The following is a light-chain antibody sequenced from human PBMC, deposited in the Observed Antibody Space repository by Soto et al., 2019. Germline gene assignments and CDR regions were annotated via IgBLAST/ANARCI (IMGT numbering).Light chain of an antibody. CDR2: DVS. J-gene: IGLJ3*02. CDR3: CLSPGSLTWL. Sequence: QSVLTQPRSVSGSPGQSVTISCTGTSSDVGGYNYVSWYQQHPGKAPKLMIYDVSKRPSGVPDRFSGSKSGNTASLTISGLQAEDEADYYCCLSPGSLTWLFGGGTKLTVL. CDR1: SSDVGGYNY. V-gene: IGLV2-11*01.